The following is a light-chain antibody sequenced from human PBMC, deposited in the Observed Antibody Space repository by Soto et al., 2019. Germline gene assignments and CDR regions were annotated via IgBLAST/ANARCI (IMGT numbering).Light chain of an antibody. V-gene: IGKV3D-15*01. CDR3: QQYNNWPPIT. Sequence: VRTQSPDALAVSLGERATLSCRASQSVSSSYLAWYQQKPGQAPRLLIYGASSRATGIPDRFSGSGSGTDFTLTISSLQSEDFAVYYCQQYNNWPPITFGQGTRLEIK. J-gene: IGKJ5*01. CDR2: GAS. CDR1: QSVSSSY.